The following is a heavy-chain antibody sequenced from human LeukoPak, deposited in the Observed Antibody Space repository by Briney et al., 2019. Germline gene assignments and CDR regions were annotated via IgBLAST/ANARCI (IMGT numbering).Heavy chain of an antibody. Sequence: PGRSLRLSCAASGFTFDDYAMHWVRQDPGKGLEWVSGISWNSGSIGYADSVKGRFTISRDNAKNSLYLQMNSLRAEDTAVYYCAKDFYDNGGSRYDYWGQGTLVTVSS. D-gene: IGHD3-22*01. J-gene: IGHJ4*02. CDR1: GFTFDDYA. V-gene: IGHV3-9*01. CDR2: ISWNSGSI. CDR3: AKDFYDNGGSRYDY.